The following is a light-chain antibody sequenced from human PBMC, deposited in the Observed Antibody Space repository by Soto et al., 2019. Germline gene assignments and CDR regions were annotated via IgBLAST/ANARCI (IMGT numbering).Light chain of an antibody. CDR2: GAS. J-gene: IGKJ1*01. Sequence: AIQLTQSPSSLSASVGDRVTITCRASQGISSSLAWYQQNPGKAPKLLIYGASTLESGVPSRFSGSGSGTDFTLTISSLQPEDSAIYYCQQFESYPRTLGQGTKVEMK. CDR3: QQFESYPRT. CDR1: QGISSS. V-gene: IGKV1-13*02.